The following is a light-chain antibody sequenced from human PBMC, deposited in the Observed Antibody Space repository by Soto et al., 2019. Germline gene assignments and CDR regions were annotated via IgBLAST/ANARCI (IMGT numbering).Light chain of an antibody. Sequence: EILLTQSPATMPVSPGERATLSCRASQSIGLAIAWYQHKPGQAPRLLIYGASTRTTGIPARFSGSGSGTEFTLTISSLQSEDFAVYYCQQYNNWPLTFGGGTKVDIK. J-gene: IGKJ4*01. CDR2: GAS. CDR3: QQYNNWPLT. V-gene: IGKV3-15*01. CDR1: QSIGLA.